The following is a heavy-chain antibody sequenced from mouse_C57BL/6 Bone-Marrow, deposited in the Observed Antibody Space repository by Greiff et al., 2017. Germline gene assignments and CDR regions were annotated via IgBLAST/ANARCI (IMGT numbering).Heavy chain of an antibody. CDR3: AREDDYDAMDY. V-gene: IGHV3-6*01. J-gene: IGHJ4*01. CDR1: GYSITSGYY. CDR2: ISYDGSN. Sequence: EVKLRESGPGLVKPSQSLSLTCSVTGYSITSGYYWNWIRQFPGNKLEWMGYISYDGSNNYNPSLKNRISITRDTSKNQFFLKLNSVTTEDTATYYCAREDDYDAMDYWGQGTSVTVSS.